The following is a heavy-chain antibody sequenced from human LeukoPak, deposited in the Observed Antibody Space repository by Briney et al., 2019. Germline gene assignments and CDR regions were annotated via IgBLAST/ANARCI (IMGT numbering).Heavy chain of an antibody. CDR3: ARYGGSH. Sequence: GGSLRLSCAASGFTFSSCWMSWVRQAPGKGLEWVGNINQDGSEEYYVDSVKGRVTISRDNAKNLLYLQLNSLRAEDTAVYYCARYGGSHWGQGTLVTVSS. CDR1: GFTFSSCW. J-gene: IGHJ4*02. CDR2: INQDGSEE. V-gene: IGHV3-7*01. D-gene: IGHD1-26*01.